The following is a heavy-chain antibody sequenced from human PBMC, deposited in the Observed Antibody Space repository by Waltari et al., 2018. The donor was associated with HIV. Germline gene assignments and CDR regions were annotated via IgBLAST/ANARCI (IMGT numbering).Heavy chain of an antibody. Sequence: QVQLQESGPGLVKPSETLSLTCPVSGGSISSYYWSWIRQPAGKGLEWIGRIYTSGSTNYNPSLKSRVTMSVDTSKNQFSLKLSSVTAADTAVYYCAREHIVVVTYAYGMDVWGQGTTVTVSS. CDR2: IYTSGST. V-gene: IGHV4-4*07. D-gene: IGHD2-21*02. CDR1: GGSISSYY. J-gene: IGHJ6*02. CDR3: AREHIVVVTYAYGMDV.